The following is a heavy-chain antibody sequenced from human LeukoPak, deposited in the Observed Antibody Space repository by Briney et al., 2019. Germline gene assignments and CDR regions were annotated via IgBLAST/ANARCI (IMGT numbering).Heavy chain of an antibody. CDR2: MNPNSGNT. CDR1: GYTFTSYD. V-gene: IGHV1-8*01. Sequence: ASVKVSCKASGYTFTSYDINWVQQATGQGLEWMGWMNPNSGNTGYAQKFQGRVTMTRNTSISTAYMELSSLRAEDTAVYYCAKDRTIFGGLGEFDYWGQGTLVTVSS. D-gene: IGHD3-3*01. CDR3: AKDRTIFGGLGEFDY. J-gene: IGHJ4*02.